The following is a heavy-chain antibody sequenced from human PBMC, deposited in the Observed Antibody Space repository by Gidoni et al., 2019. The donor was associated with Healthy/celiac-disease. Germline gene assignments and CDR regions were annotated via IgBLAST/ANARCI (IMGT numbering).Heavy chain of an antibody. V-gene: IGHV3-21*01. D-gene: IGHD3-16*01. CDR3: ARADGLYLTYYGMDV. CDR1: GFTFSSYS. Sequence: EVQLVESGGGLVKPGGSLRLSCAASGFTFSSYSMNWVRQAPGKGLEWVSSISSSSSYIYYADSVKGRFTISRDNAKNSLYLQMNSLRAEDTAVYYCARADGLYLTYYGMDVWGQGTTVTVSS. J-gene: IGHJ6*02. CDR2: ISSSSSYI.